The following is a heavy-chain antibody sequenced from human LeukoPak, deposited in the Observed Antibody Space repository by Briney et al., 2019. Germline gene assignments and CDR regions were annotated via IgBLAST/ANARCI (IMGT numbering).Heavy chain of an antibody. CDR2: IRYSGST. J-gene: IGHJ4*02. CDR3: ARDLYGYGGFFDY. V-gene: IGHV4-59*01. Sequence: KTSETLSLTCTVSGGSISTYYWSWIRQPPGKGLEWIGYIRYSGSTKYNPSLKSRVTISVDTSKNQFSLKLTSVTAADTAVYYCARDLYGYGGFFDYWGQGTLVTVSS. CDR1: GGSISTYY. D-gene: IGHD5-18*01.